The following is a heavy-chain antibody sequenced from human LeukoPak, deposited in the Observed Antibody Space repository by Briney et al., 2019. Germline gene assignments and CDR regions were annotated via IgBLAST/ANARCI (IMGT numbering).Heavy chain of an antibody. D-gene: IGHD5-18*01. J-gene: IGHJ4*02. CDR2: ISGSASSI. V-gene: IGHV3-23*01. Sequence: PGGSLRLSCAASGSGFSSYAMSWVRQAPGQGLEWVSAISGSASSIKYTDSVKGRVTITRDNSKSTLYLQMNSLRGEDTAVYYCARSRGYSYGFFDYWGQGTLVTVSS. CDR3: ARSRGYSYGFFDY. CDR1: GSGFSSYA.